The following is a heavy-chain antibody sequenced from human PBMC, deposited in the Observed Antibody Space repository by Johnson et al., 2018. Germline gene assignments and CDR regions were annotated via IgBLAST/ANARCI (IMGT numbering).Heavy chain of an antibody. CDR1: GFTFSGFA. CDR3: ARPKGGATSGGMDV. V-gene: IGHV3-30-3*01. J-gene: IGHJ6*03. CDR2: ISFDGVDE. D-gene: IGHD1-26*01. Sequence: VQLVESGGGVVQXGRSLRLSCAASGFTFSGFAMHWVRQAPGKGLEWVAMISFDGVDEFYADSVRGRFTVSRDNSKNTLFLQMSSLRAEDTALYYCARPKGGATSGGMDVWGTGTTVTVSS.